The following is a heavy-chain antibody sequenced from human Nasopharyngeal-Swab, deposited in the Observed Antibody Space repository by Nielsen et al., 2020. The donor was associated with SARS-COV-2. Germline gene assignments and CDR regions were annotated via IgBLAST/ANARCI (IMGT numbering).Heavy chain of an antibody. J-gene: IGHJ4*02. CDR3: ARDGGGCSSTSCYT. V-gene: IGHV3-21*01. Sequence: GGSLRLSCAASGFTFSSYSMKWVRQDPGKGLEWVSSISSSSSYIYYADSVKGRFTISRDNAKNSLYLQMNSLRAEDTAVYYCARDGGGCSSTSCYTWGQGTLVTVSS. CDR1: GFTFSSYS. CDR2: ISSSSSYI. D-gene: IGHD2-2*02.